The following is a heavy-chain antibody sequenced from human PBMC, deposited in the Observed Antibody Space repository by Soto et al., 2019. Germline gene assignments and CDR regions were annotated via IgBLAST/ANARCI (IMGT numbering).Heavy chain of an antibody. CDR1: GFTFSNAW. CDR2: IKSKTDGGTT. Sequence: GGSLRLSCAASGFTFSNAWMSWVRQAPGKGLEWVGRIKSKTDGGTTDYAAPVKGRFTISRDDSKNTLYLQMNSLKTEDTSVYYCTTGSGYSYGYSLDNWGQGTLVTVSS. V-gene: IGHV3-15*01. J-gene: IGHJ4*02. D-gene: IGHD5-18*01. CDR3: TTGSGYSYGYSLDN.